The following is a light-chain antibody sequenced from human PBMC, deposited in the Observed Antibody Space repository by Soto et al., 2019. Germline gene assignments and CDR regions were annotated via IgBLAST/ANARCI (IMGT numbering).Light chain of an antibody. CDR3: CSHAGSYVV. J-gene: IGLJ2*01. CDR2: DVS. Sequence: QSALTQPRSVSGSPGQSVTISSTGTSSDVGGSNYVSWYQQYPGKAPKLIISDVSKRPSGVPDRFSGSKSGDTASLTISGLQGEDEADYYCCSHAGSYVVFGGGTQLTVL. V-gene: IGLV2-11*01. CDR1: SSDVGGSNY.